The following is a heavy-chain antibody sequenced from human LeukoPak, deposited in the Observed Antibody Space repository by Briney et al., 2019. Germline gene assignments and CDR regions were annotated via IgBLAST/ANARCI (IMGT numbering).Heavy chain of an antibody. CDR3: AKGLGVGYWYFDL. CDR1: GFTFDDYA. D-gene: IGHD1-26*01. CDR2: ISWNSGSI. Sequence: GGSLRLSCAASGFTFDDYAMPWVRQAPGKGLERVSGISWNSGSIGYADSVKGRFTISRDNAKNSLYLQMNSLRAEDTALYYCAKGLGVGYWYFDLWGRGTLVTVSS. J-gene: IGHJ2*01. V-gene: IGHV3-9*01.